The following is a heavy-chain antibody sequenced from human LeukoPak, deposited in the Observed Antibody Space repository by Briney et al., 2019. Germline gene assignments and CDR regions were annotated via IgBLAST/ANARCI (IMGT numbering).Heavy chain of an antibody. Sequence: PSETLSLTCAVSGGSIAIRNYYWAWIRQSPGRGLEWLGSVYSSGSVYYNPSLKSRVTILVDTSKNQFALKLSSVTAADTAVYYCARDLSGYSSGWYSGNFDYWGQGTLVTVSS. J-gene: IGHJ4*02. D-gene: IGHD6-19*01. CDR3: ARDLSGYSSGWYSGNFDY. CDR1: GGSIAIRNYY. V-gene: IGHV4-39*06. CDR2: VYSSGSV.